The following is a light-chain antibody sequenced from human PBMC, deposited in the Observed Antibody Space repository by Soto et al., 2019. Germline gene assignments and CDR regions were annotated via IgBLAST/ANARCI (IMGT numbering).Light chain of an antibody. Sequence: QLVLTQSSSASASLGSSVKLTCTLSSGHSSYIIAWHQQQPGKAPRYLMKLGGSGSFNKGSGVPDRFSGSSSGADRYLTISNLQFEYEDDYSCETWDSNTRVFGGGTKVTVL. V-gene: IGLV4-60*02. CDR2: LGGSGSF. J-gene: IGLJ3*02. CDR1: SGHSSYI. CDR3: ETWDSNTRV.